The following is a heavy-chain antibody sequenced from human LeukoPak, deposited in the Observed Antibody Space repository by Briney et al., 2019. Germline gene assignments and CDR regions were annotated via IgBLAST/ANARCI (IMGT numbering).Heavy chain of an antibody. V-gene: IGHV1-69*01. Sequence: SVKVSCKASGGTFSSYAISWVRQAPGQGLERMGGIIPIFGTANYAQKFQGRVTITADESTSTAYMELSSLRSEDTAVYYCASGGLEEQQLVYLNFDYWGQGTLVTVSS. D-gene: IGHD6-13*01. CDR3: ASGGLEEQQLVYLNFDY. CDR1: GGTFSSYA. CDR2: IIPIFGTA. J-gene: IGHJ4*02.